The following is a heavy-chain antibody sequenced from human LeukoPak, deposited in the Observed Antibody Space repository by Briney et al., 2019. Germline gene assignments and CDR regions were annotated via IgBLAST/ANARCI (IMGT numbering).Heavy chain of an antibody. CDR1: GFTFSSYG. V-gene: IGHV3-33*01. J-gene: IGHJ3*02. CDR3: ARERGYGDAHGFDI. CDR2: IWYDGNNE. Sequence: AGRSLRLSCTASGFTFSSYGMHWVRQAPGKGLEWVAVIWYDGNNEYYADSVKGRFTMSRDNSKHTLDLQMNSLRVEDTAVYYCARERGYGDAHGFDIWGQGTMVTVSS. D-gene: IGHD4-17*01.